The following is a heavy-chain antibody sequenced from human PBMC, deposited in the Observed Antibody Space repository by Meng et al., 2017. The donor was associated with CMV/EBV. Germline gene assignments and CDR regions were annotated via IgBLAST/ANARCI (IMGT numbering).Heavy chain of an antibody. CDR2: ISGSGGST. D-gene: IGHD3-3*01. Sequence: GGSLRLSCAASGFTFSSYAMSWVRQAPGKGLEWVSAISGSGGSTYYADSVKGRFTISRDNSKNTLYLQMNSLRAEDTAVYYCAKDYDFWSGYYTGEDCDYWGQGTLVTVSS. CDR1: GFTFSSYA. J-gene: IGHJ4*02. V-gene: IGHV3-23*01. CDR3: AKDYDFWSGYYTGEDCDY.